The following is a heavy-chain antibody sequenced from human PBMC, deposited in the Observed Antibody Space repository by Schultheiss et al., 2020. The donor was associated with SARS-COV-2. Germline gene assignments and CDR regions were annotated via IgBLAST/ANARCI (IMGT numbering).Heavy chain of an antibody. CDR3: ARGGYDLWGEY. V-gene: IGHV1-46*04. CDR2: INPSGGST. CDR1: GYTFTGYY. Sequence: ASVKVSCKASGYTFTGYYMHWVRQAPGQGLEWMGIINPSGGSTSYAQKLQGRITITRDTSASTAYMELSSLRSEDTAVYYCARGGYDLWGEYWGQGTLVTVSS. J-gene: IGHJ4*02. D-gene: IGHD5-12*01.